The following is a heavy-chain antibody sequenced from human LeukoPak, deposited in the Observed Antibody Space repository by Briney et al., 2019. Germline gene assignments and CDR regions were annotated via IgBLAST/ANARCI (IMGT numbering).Heavy chain of an antibody. Sequence: PSETLSLTCTVSGGSVSSTTYYWSWIRQPPGKGLEWIGEINHSGSTNYNPSLKSRVTISVDTSKNQFSLKLSSVTAADTAVYYCAREVDSSGYYYESFFDYWGQGTLVTVSS. CDR1: GGSVSSTTYY. CDR3: AREVDSSGYYYESFFDY. V-gene: IGHV4-39*07. D-gene: IGHD3-22*01. J-gene: IGHJ4*02. CDR2: INHSGST.